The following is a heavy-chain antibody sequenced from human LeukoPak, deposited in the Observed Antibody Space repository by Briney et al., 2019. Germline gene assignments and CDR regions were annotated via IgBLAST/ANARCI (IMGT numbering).Heavy chain of an antibody. CDR1: GFTFSSYW. V-gene: IGHV3-74*01. D-gene: IGHD3-10*01. CDR2: INTDGSST. J-gene: IGHJ6*03. Sequence: QSGGSLRLSCAASGFTFSSYWMHWVRKAPGKGLVWVSRINTDGSSTSYADSVKGRFTISRDNAKNTLYLQMNSLRAEDTAVYYCARDFPGSVYYYYYMDVWGKGTTVTVSS. CDR3: ARDFPGSVYYYYYMDV.